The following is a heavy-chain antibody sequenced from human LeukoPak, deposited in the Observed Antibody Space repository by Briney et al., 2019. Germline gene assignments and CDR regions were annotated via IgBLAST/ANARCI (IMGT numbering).Heavy chain of an antibody. CDR2: ISYDGSNK. J-gene: IGHJ6*02. Sequence: GRSLRLSCAASGFTFSSYGMHWVRQAPGKGLEWVAVISYDGSNKYYADSVKGRFTISRDNSKNTLYLQMNSLRAEDTAVYYCARDAVVRSYYYGMDVWGQGTTVTVSS. CDR1: GFTFSSYG. V-gene: IGHV3-30*03. D-gene: IGHD3-10*01. CDR3: ARDAVVRSYYYGMDV.